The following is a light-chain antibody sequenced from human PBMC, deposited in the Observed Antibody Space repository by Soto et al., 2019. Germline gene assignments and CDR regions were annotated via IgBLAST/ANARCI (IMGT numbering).Light chain of an antibody. CDR2: EVS. Sequence: EIQMTQTPLSLSATPGQPASISCKSSQSLLASEGKKYLSWYLQKPSQSPHLMNYEVSNRFSGGPDSFGGGASGKDSTPKISRVEAEDVGVYYCMQSRQVPLTFGGGTKVDIK. CDR3: MQSRQVPLT. V-gene: IGKV2D-29*02. CDR1: QSLLASEGKKY. J-gene: IGKJ4*01.